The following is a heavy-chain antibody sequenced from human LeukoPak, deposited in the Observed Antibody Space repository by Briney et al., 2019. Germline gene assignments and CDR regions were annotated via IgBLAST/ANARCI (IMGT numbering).Heavy chain of an antibody. J-gene: IGHJ1*01. Sequence: GRSLRLSCAAAGLTFDSYDMYWVRQSPGKGPEWVSYISASGSSIKYADSVKGRFTISRANAKNLVYLQMDSLRAEDTAVYYGVPPAAGLHRTISTEYFQHWGQGTPVIVSS. CDR1: GLTFDSYD. D-gene: IGHD6-13*01. V-gene: IGHV3-48*03. CDR3: VPPAAGLHRTISTEYFQH. CDR2: ISASGSSI.